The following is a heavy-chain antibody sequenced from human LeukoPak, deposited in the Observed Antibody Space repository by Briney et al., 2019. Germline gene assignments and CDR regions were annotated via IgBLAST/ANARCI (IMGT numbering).Heavy chain of an antibody. J-gene: IGHJ5*02. Sequence: SETLSLTCTVSGGSISSYYWSWIRQPPGKGLEWIGYIYYSGSTNYNPSLKSRVTISVDTSKNQFSLKLSSVTAADTAVYYCARRAASNWFDPWGQGTLVTVSS. CDR3: ARRAASNWFDP. CDR2: IYYSGST. CDR1: GGSISSYY. V-gene: IGHV4-59*08.